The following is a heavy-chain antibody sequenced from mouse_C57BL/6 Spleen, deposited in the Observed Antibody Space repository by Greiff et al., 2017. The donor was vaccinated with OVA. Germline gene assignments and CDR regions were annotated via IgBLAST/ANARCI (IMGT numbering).Heavy chain of an antibody. D-gene: IGHD6-2*01. V-gene: IGHV5-17*01. Sequence: EVKLVESGGGLVKPGGSLKLSCAASGFTFSDYGMHWVRQAPEKGLEWVAYISSGSSTIYYADTVKGRFTISRDNAKNTLFLQMTSLRSEDTAMYYCANVSNYYAMDYWGQGTSVTVSS. CDR1: GFTFSDYG. CDR3: ANVSNYYAMDY. J-gene: IGHJ4*01. CDR2: ISSGSSTI.